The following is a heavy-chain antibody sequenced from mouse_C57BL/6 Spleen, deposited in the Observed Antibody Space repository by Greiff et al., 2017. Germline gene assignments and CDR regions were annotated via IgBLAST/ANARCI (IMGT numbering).Heavy chain of an antibody. D-gene: IGHD1-1*01. CDR1: GYTFTSYW. CDR3: ARETFITTVVAHWYFDV. CDR2: IDPNSGGT. V-gene: IGHV1-72*01. J-gene: IGHJ1*03. Sequence: QVHVKQPGAELVKPGASVKLSCKASGYTFTSYWMHWVKQRPGRGLEWIGRIDPNSGGTKYNEKFKSKATLTVDKPSSTAYMQLSSLTSEDSAVYYWARETFITTVVAHWYFDVWGTGTTVTVSS.